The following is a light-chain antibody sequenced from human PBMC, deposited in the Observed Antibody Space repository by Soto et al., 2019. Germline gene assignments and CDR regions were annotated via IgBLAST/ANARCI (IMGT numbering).Light chain of an antibody. CDR2: GNN. J-gene: IGLJ2*01. CDR1: SSSIGAVFD. CDR3: QSYDRSLSAV. V-gene: IGLV1-40*01. Sequence: QAVVTQPPSVSGTPGQRVAISCTGSSSSIGAVFDVHWYQQVPGTAPKLLIYGNNNRPSGVPDRFSGSKSGTSASLAITGLEADEEADYYCQSYDRSLSAVFGGGTKLTVL.